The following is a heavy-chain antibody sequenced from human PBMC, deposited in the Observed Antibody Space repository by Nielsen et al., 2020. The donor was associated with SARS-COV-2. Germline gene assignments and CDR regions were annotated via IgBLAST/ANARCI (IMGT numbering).Heavy chain of an antibody. Sequence: SETLSLTCIVSGGSISSGSHYWSWIRQPPGKGLEWIGYIFYRGNTNYNPSLKSRVTISVDTSKNQFSLNLSSVTAADTAMYYCARGGYNIYDFDYWGRGTLVTVSS. CDR1: GGSISSGSHY. J-gene: IGHJ4*02. CDR2: IFYRGNT. CDR3: ARGGYNIYDFDY. D-gene: IGHD5-24*01. V-gene: IGHV4-61*01.